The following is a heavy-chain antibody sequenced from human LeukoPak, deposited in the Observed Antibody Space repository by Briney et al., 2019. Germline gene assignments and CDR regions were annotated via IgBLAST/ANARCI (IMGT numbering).Heavy chain of an antibody. D-gene: IGHD2-15*01. CDR2: IYPDDSDT. CDR1: GYSFSYSW. Sequence: KTGESLKISCETSGYSFSYSWIGWVRQVPGKGLEWMGIIYPDDSDTKKAPSFQGRVTISADKSLSITYLQWDNLQASDTAMYYCARLGAADSKAFDFWGQGTMATVSS. J-gene: IGHJ3*01. CDR3: ARLGAADSKAFDF. V-gene: IGHV5-51*01.